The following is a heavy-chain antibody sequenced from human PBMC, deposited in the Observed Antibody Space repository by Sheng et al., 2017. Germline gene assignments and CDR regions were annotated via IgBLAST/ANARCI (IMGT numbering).Heavy chain of an antibody. CDR3: ARADLQYFDY. Sequence: QVHLVQSGAEVKKPGASVKVSCKASGYTFTSYYMHWLRQAPGQGLEWMGIINPSDGDTNYAQKFRGRVTMTRDTSTSTVFMELSSLTSADTAIYYCARADLQYFDYWGQGTLVTVSS. J-gene: IGHJ4*02. V-gene: IGHV1-46*01. CDR1: GYTFTSYY. CDR2: INPSDGDT.